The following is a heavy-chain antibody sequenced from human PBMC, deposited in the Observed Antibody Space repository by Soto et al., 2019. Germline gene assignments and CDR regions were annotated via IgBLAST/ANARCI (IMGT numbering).Heavy chain of an antibody. CDR2: IYYSGST. Sequence: QVQLQESGPGLVKPSETLSLTCTVSGGSISSYYWSWIRQPPGKGLEWIGYIYYSGSTNYNPSLKSRVTLSVDTSKNQFSLKLSSVTAADTAVYYCARAPPLAARPSYYYYYMDVWGKGTTVTVSS. CDR3: ARAPPLAARPSYYYYYMDV. CDR1: GGSISSYY. D-gene: IGHD6-6*01. V-gene: IGHV4-59*01. J-gene: IGHJ6*03.